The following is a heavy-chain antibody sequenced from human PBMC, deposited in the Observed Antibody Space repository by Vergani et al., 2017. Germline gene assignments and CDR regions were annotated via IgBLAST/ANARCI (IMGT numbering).Heavy chain of an antibody. Sequence: QVQLVASGGGLVRPGGSLRLSCAASGFIFSDYYMTWIRPTPGKGLEWLAHISDGGETKMYAESLKGRFTVSRDNTKNLLILQMKTLKVDDTATYYCGRKQSPASLMDKPIDIWGQGTLSPSLQ. CDR1: GFIFSDYY. D-gene: IGHD1/OR15-1a*01. CDR3: GRKQSPASLMDKPIDI. J-gene: IGHJ5*02. V-gene: IGHV3-11*01. CDR2: ISDGGETK.